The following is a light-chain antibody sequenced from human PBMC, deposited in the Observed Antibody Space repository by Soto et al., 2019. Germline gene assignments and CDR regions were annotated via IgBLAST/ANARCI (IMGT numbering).Light chain of an antibody. CDR1: QRVDSNY. J-gene: IGKJ1*01. Sequence: EIVLTQSPGTLYLSPGERATLSCRTSQRVDSNYLAWYQQKPGQAPRLLIYGASRTSTGVPGRFSGSGSGTYFTLTISRLEPEDFAVYPCQQFGDSPNTFGQGTTVEIK. V-gene: IGKV3-20*01. CDR2: GAS. CDR3: QQFGDSPNT.